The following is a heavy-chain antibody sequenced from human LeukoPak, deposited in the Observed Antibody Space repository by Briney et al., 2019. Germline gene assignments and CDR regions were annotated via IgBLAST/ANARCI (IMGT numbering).Heavy chain of an antibody. CDR3: ARERTTVTTEDAFDI. J-gene: IGHJ3*02. D-gene: IGHD4-17*01. CDR1: GFTVSSNY. Sequence: PGGSLRLSCAASGFTVSSNYMSWVRQAPGKGLEWVSVIYSGGSTYYADSVKGRFTISRDNSKNTLYLQMNSLRAEDTAVYYCARERTTVTTEDAFDIWGQGTMVTVSS. V-gene: IGHV3-53*01. CDR2: IYSGGST.